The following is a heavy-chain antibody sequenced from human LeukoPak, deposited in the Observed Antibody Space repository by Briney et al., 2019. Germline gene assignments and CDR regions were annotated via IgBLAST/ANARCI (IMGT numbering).Heavy chain of an antibody. V-gene: IGHV4-30-2*01. CDR1: GGSISSGGYY. J-gene: IGHJ4*02. CDR3: ARDLGMGATLYFDY. Sequence: SETLSLTCTVSGGSISSGGYYWSWIRQPPGKGLEWIGYIYHSGSTYYNPSLKSRVTISVDRSKNQFSLKLSSVTAADTAVYYCARDLGMGATLYFDYWGQGTLVTVSS. CDR2: IYHSGST. D-gene: IGHD1-26*01.